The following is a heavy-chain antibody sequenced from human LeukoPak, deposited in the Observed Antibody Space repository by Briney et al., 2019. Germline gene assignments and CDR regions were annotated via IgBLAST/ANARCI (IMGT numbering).Heavy chain of an antibody. V-gene: IGHV1-2*06. J-gene: IGHJ4*02. CDR1: GYTFTGYY. Sequence: GASVKVSCKASGYTFTGYYMHWVRQAPGQGLEWMGRINPNSGGTNYAQKFQGRVTMTRDTSTSTVYMELSSLRSEDTAVYYCARDPSSSEGYWGQGTLVTVSS. CDR3: ARDPSSSEGY. D-gene: IGHD6-13*01. CDR2: INPNSGGT.